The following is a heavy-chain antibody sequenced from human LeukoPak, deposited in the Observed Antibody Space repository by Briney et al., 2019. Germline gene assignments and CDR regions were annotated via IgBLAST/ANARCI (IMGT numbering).Heavy chain of an antibody. CDR1: GYTFTGYY. Sequence: ASVKVSCKASGYTFTGYYMHWVRQAPGQGLEWMGWINPNSGGTNYAQKFQGRVTMTRDTSISTAYMELSRLRSDDTAVYYCARPMTDIVVVVAAPKGPTDAFDIWGQGTMVTVSS. V-gene: IGHV1-2*02. CDR2: INPNSGGT. D-gene: IGHD2-15*01. J-gene: IGHJ3*02. CDR3: ARPMTDIVVVVAAPKGPTDAFDI.